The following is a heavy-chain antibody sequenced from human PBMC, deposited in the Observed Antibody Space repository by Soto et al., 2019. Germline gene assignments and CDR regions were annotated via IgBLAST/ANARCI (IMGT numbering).Heavy chain of an antibody. CDR1: GGSFRTYA. CDR2: IMSVFGSA. D-gene: IGHD3-3*01. J-gene: IGHJ6*02. CDR3: AASRGFYKSMSV. Sequence: GASVKVSCKSSGGSFRTYAISWVRQAPGQGPEWMGAIMSVFGSATYAQRFQGRVTITADESTSTSYMELSGLTSGDAAVYYCAASRGFYKSMSVRGPRPTVTGSS. V-gene: IGHV1-69*13.